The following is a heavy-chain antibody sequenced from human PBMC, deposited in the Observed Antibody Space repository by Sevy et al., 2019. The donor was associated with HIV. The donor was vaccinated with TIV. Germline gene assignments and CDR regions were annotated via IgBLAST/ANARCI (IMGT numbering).Heavy chain of an antibody. J-gene: IGHJ4*02. Sequence: ASVKVSCKASGFTFTSYGISWVRQAPGQGLEWMGWISAYKGNTNYAQKFQGRVTMTTDTSTFTAYMELRSLRYDDTAVYYCARDRDYDYIWGTFPYRDYWGQGTLVTVSS. CDR2: ISAYKGNT. V-gene: IGHV1-18*01. CDR1: GFTFTSYG. D-gene: IGHD3-16*01. CDR3: ARDRDYDYIWGTFPYRDY.